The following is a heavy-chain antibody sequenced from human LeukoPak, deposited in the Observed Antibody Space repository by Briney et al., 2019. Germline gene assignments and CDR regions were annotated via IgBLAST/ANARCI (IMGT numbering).Heavy chain of an antibody. CDR3: AIRGATGGAFDI. CDR2: ISSSGSTI. D-gene: IGHD1-26*01. CDR1: GFTFSSYE. V-gene: IGHV3-48*03. J-gene: IGHJ3*02. Sequence: AGGSLILSCAASGFTFSSYEMNWVRQAPGKGLEWVSYISSSGSTIYYADSVKGRFTISRDNAKNSLYLQMNSLRAEDTAVYYCAIRGATGGAFDIWGQGTMVTVSS.